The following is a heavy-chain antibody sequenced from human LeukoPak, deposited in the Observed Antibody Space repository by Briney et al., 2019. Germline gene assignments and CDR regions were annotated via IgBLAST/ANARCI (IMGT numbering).Heavy chain of an antibody. CDR1: GFTFSSYA. CDR2: ISYDGGNK. J-gene: IGHJ4*02. Sequence: GGSLRLSCAASGFTFSSYAMHWVRQAPGKGLEWVAVISYDGGNKYYADSVKGRFTISRDNSKNSLYLHLNSLTPEDTALYYCAKDSFVGTTSYLDSWGQGTLVTVSS. CDR3: AKDSFVGTTSYLDS. V-gene: IGHV3-30-3*01. D-gene: IGHD1-26*01.